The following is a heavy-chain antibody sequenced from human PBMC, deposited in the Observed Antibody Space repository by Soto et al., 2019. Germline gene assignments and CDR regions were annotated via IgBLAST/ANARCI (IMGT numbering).Heavy chain of an antibody. J-gene: IGHJ5*02. V-gene: IGHV4-31*03. CDR1: GGSISGVGYY. D-gene: IGHD6-13*01. CDR3: ARAWTAAAGWANWFDL. Sequence: QLQLQESGPGLVEPSQTLSLTCTVSGGSISGVGYYWSWIRQNPGKGLEWIGYIFHDGTTYYNPFLKSRLTISVDTSKTQFSLKLNSVTAADTAVYYCARAWTAAAGWANWFDLWGQGTPVTVSS. CDR2: IFHDGTT.